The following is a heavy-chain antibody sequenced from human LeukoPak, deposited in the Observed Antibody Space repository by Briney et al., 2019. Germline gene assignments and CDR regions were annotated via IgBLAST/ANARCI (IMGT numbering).Heavy chain of an antibody. V-gene: IGHV4-59*11. CDR3: ARGEAVDYYFDY. CDR1: GGSISSHY. D-gene: IGHD6-19*01. J-gene: IGHJ4*02. Sequence: SETLSLTCSVSGGSISSHYWSWIRQPPGKGPEWIAHMYYSGNTKYNPSLKSRVTISVDTSKTQFSLKLSSATAADTAVYYCARGEAVDYYFDYWGQGTLVTVSS. CDR2: MYYSGNT.